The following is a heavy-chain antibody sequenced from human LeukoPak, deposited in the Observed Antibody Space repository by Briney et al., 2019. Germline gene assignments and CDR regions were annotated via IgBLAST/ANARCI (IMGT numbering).Heavy chain of an antibody. CDR3: ARRNGGSFTPVDY. CDR1: GYSFSFYW. D-gene: IGHD2-15*01. V-gene: IGHV5-51*01. J-gene: IGHJ4*02. CDR2: IYPGDSNT. Sequence: PGESLKISCKGSGYSFSFYWIGWVRQMPGKGLERMGIIYPGDSNTRYSPSFQGQVTISADKSISTAYLQWSSLKASDTAMYYCARRNGGSFTPVDYWGQGTLVTVSS.